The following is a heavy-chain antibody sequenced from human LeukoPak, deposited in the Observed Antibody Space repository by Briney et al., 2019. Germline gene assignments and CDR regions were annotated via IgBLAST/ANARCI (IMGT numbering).Heavy chain of an antibody. V-gene: IGHV1-18*01. D-gene: IGHD5-18*01. CDR1: GYTFTSYG. J-gene: IGHJ6*02. Sequence: ASVKVSCKASGYTFTSYGISWVRQAPGQGLEWMGWISAYNGNTNYAQKLQGRVTMTTDTSTSTAYMELRSLRSDDTAVYYCARDLYRIQLWLNYYYGMDVWGQGTTVTVSS. CDR3: ARDLYRIQLWLNYYYGMDV. CDR2: ISAYNGNT.